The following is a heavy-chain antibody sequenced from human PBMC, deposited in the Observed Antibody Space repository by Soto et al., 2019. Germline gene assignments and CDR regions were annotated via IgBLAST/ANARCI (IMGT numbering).Heavy chain of an antibody. D-gene: IGHD2-21*02. CDR1: GDSISSDKW. Sequence: QVQLQESGAGLVKPSGTLSLTCAVSGDSISSDKWWSWVRQPPGKGLEWIGEIHHSGRTNYHPSLKSRVTILVEKSKNQVSLELSSMTAADTAVYYCARGGDWQFDYWGQGTLVTVSS. CDR2: IHHSGRT. V-gene: IGHV4-4*02. CDR3: ARGGDWQFDY. J-gene: IGHJ4*02.